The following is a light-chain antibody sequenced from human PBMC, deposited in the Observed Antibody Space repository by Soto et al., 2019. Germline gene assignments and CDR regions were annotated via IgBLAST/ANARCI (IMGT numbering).Light chain of an antibody. CDR3: QQRSNWPRLT. CDR1: QRVSSY. CDR2: DAS. Sequence: EIVLTQSPATLSLSPGERATLSCRASQRVSSYLAWYQQKPGQAPRPLIYDASNRGTGTPARFSRSGSGTDFTLTISSLEPADLAVYYCQQRSNWPRLTFGGRTKVEIK. V-gene: IGKV3-11*01. J-gene: IGKJ4*01.